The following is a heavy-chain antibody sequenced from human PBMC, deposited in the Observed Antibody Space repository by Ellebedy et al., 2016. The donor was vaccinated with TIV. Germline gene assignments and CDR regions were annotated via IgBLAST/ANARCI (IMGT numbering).Heavy chain of an antibody. CDR1: GYTFTSSY. Sequence: ASVKVSXXASGYTFTSSYIHWVRQAPGQGLEWVGIINPSGRSTNYARKFQGRVTLTRDTSTSTVYMDLSSLTSEDTAVYYCARGAWGENDYFDFWGQGTLVTVSS. CDR3: ARGAWGENDYFDF. J-gene: IGHJ4*02. CDR2: INPSGRST. D-gene: IGHD3-16*01. V-gene: IGHV1-46*01.